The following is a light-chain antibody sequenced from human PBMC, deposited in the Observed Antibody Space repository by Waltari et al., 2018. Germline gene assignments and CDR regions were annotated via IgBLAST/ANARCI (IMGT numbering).Light chain of an antibody. Sequence: DIQMTQSPSSLSASVGDRVTITCRASQSISSYLNWYQQKPGKAPKLLIYAASSLQSGVTSRFSGCGSVTDFTLTISSLQPEDFATYYCQQSYSTPQALTFGGGTKVEIK. CDR2: AAS. CDR1: QSISSY. CDR3: QQSYSTPQALT. V-gene: IGKV1-39*01. J-gene: IGKJ4*01.